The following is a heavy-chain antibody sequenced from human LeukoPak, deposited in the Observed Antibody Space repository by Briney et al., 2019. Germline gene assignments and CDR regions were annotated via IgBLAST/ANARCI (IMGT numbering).Heavy chain of an antibody. CDR2: MSPNSGDT. V-gene: IGHV1-8*01. J-gene: IGHJ4*02. Sequence: ASVTVSCTASGYAFTTHDINWVRQATGQGLKWLGWMSPNSGDTGYAQKFQGRVTMTSDSSISTAYMELSSLRSEDTAIYYCVRTPPNWGFDYWGQGTLVTVSS. D-gene: IGHD7-27*01. CDR1: GYAFTTHD. CDR3: VRTPPNWGFDY.